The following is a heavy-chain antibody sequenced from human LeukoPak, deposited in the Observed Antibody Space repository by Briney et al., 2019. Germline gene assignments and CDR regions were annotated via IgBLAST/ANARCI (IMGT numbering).Heavy chain of an antibody. CDR1: GFTFSSYS. Sequence: GGSLRLSCAASGFTFSSYSMNWVRQAPGKGLEWASAISGSGYSTYYADSVKGRFTISRDNSKNTLYLQMNSLRAEDTALYFCAQWSRYFDYWGQGTLVTVSS. V-gene: IGHV3-23*01. J-gene: IGHJ4*02. CDR2: ISGSGYST. D-gene: IGHD1-26*01. CDR3: AQWSRYFDY.